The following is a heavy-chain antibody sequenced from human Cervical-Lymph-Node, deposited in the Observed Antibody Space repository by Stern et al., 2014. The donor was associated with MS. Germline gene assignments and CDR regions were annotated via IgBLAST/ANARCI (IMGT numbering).Heavy chain of an antibody. CDR2: VYDSGST. Sequence: QVQLQESGPGLVKPSQTLSLTCTVSGGSISGGDFYWSWIRQSAGKGLEWIGRVYDSGSTFYNPSLRIRVAMSVDTSKNQFPLRLPSVTAADTAVYYCARDRLYDTVWYQWYFDLWGRGTLVTVSS. J-gene: IGHJ2*01. CDR3: ARDRLYDTVWYQWYFDL. D-gene: IGHD3-16*01. CDR1: GGSISGGDFY. V-gene: IGHV4-61*02.